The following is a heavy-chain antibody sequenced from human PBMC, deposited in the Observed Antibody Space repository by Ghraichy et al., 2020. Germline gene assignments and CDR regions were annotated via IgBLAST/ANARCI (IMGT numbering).Heavy chain of an antibody. Sequence: SQTLSLTCTVSGGSVSSGSYYWSWIRQPPGKGLEWIGYIYYSGSTNYNPSLKSRVTISVDTSKNQFSLKLSSVTAADTAVYYCARVAEADYSNYGMDVWGQGTTVTVSS. CDR3: ARVAEADYSNYGMDV. V-gene: IGHV4-61*01. CDR1: GGSVSSGSYY. CDR2: IYYSGST. J-gene: IGHJ6*02. D-gene: IGHD4-11*01.